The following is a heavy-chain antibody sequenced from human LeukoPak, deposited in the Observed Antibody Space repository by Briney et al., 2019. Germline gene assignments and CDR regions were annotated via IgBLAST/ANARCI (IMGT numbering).Heavy chain of an antibody. CDR3: ATELSYYYDSSGYYYLDY. CDR1: GYTLTELS. Sequence: ASVKVSCKVSGYTLTELSMHWVRQAPGKGLEWMGGFDPEDGETIYAQKFQGRVTMTEDTSTDTAYMELSSLRSEDTAVYYCATELSYYYDSSGYYYLDYRGQGTLVTVSS. CDR2: FDPEDGET. V-gene: IGHV1-24*01. J-gene: IGHJ4*02. D-gene: IGHD3-22*01.